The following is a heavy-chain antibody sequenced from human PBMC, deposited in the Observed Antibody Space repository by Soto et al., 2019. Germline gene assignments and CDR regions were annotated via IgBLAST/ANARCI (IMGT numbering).Heavy chain of an antibody. V-gene: IGHV3-30*18. CDR2: TSCDGSKK. CDR1: GFTFSSYG. J-gene: IGHJ3*02. CDR3: AKEVGLWSGYLDAFDI. Sequence: QVQLVESGGGVVQPGRSRRLSCAASGFTFSSYGMHWVRQAPGKGLEWVAVTSCDGSKKYYGDSVKGRFTISRDNSMNTLYLQMDSLSVEDTAVYYCAKEVGLWSGYLDAFDIWGQGTMVTVSS. D-gene: IGHD3-3*01.